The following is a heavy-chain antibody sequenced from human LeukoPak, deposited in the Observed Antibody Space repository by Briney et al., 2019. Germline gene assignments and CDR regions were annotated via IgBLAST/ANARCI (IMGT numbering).Heavy chain of an antibody. D-gene: IGHD6-19*01. J-gene: IGHJ4*02. V-gene: IGHV1-69*13. Sequence: SVKVSCKASGGTXXSYAISWVRQAPGQGLEWMGGIIPIFGTANYAQKFQGRVTITADESTSIAYMELSSLRSEDTAVYYCARDLPGIAVAGSFDYWGQGTLVTVSS. CDR1: GGTXXSYA. CDR2: IIPIFGTA. CDR3: ARDLPGIAVAGSFDY.